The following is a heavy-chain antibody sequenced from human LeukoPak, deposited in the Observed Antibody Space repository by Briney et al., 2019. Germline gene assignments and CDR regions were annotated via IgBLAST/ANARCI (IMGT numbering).Heavy chain of an antibody. V-gene: IGHV4-59*08. D-gene: IGHD3-22*01. Sequence: PSETLSLTCTVSGGSISSYYWSWIRQPPGKGLEWIGYIYYSGSTNYNPSLKGRVTISVDTSKNQFSLKLSSVTAADTAVYYCARQSRTLTYYYDSSGYPYYFDYWGQGTLVTVSS. CDR1: GGSISSYY. CDR3: ARQSRTLTYYYDSSGYPYYFDY. CDR2: IYYSGST. J-gene: IGHJ4*02.